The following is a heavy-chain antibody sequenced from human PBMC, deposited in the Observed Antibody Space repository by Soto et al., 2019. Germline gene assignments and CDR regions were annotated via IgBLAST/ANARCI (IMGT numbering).Heavy chain of an antibody. CDR2: ISWNSGSI. CDR1: GFTFDDYA. Sequence: GGSLRLSCAASGFTFDDYAMHWVRQAPGKGLEWVSGISWNSGSIGYADSVKGRFTISRDNAKNSLYLQMNSLRAEDTALYYCAKAPEADYYYYGMDVWGQGTTVTVSS. CDR3: AKAPEADYYYYGMDV. V-gene: IGHV3-9*01. J-gene: IGHJ6*02.